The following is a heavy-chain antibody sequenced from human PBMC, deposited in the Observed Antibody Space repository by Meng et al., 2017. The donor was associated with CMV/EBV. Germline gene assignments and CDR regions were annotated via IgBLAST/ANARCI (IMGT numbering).Heavy chain of an antibody. V-gene: IGHV3-74*01. CDR1: GFTFSSYW. J-gene: IGHJ6*02. Sequence: GESLKISCAASGFTFSSYWMRWVRQAPGKGLVWVSRINSDGSSTSYADSVKGRFTISRDNAKNTLYLQMNSLRAEDTAVYYCARDQVTPGFYYSSSSTQYGMDVWGQGTTVTVSS. CDR3: ARDQVTPGFYYSSSSTQYGMDV. CDR2: INSDGSST. D-gene: IGHD6-6*01.